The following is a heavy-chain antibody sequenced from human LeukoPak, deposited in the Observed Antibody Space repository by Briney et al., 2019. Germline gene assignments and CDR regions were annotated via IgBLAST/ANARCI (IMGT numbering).Heavy chain of an antibody. CDR1: GFTFSSYS. D-gene: IGHD3-3*01. Sequence: GGSLRLSCAASGFTFSSYSMNWVRQAPGKGLEWVSYISSSSSTIYYADSVKGRFTISRDNAKNSPYLQMNSLRAEDTAVYYCARVSPSFYDFWSGYYTGIGGYYYYYMDVWGKGTTVTVSS. CDR3: ARVSPSFYDFWSGYYTGIGGYYYYYMDV. CDR2: ISSSSSTI. V-gene: IGHV3-48*04. J-gene: IGHJ6*03.